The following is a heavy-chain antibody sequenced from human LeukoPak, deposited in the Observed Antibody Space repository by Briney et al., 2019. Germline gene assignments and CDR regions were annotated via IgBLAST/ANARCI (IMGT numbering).Heavy chain of an antibody. Sequence: PGGSLRLSCRVSGFTSAHYWMHWVRQAPGKALVWVARINGDGGSTMHADSVKGRFTISRDNAKNSLSLQMNSLRAEDTAMYYCARLLGESTIYDLWGQGTPVTVSS. D-gene: IGHD3-16*01. CDR2: INGDGGST. V-gene: IGHV3-74*03. CDR1: GFTSAHYW. J-gene: IGHJ5*02. CDR3: ARLLGESTIYDL.